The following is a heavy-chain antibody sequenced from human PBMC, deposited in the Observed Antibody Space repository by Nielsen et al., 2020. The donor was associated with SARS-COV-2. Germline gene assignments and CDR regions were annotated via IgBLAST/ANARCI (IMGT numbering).Heavy chain of an antibody. Sequence: GGSLRLSCAASGFTFSSYGMHWVRQAPGKGLEWVAVISYDGSNKYYADSVKGRFTISRDNSKNTLYLQTNSLRAEDTAVYYCAKSHYGMDVWGQGTTVTVSS. CDR1: GFTFSSYG. CDR2: ISYDGSNK. CDR3: AKSHYGMDV. V-gene: IGHV3-30*18. J-gene: IGHJ6*02.